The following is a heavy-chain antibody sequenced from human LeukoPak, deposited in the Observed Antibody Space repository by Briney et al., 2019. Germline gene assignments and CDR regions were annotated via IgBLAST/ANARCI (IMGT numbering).Heavy chain of an antibody. CDR2: INHSGST. J-gene: IGHJ4*02. CDR3: ARGVMPLNQLPLTPEEYYFDY. V-gene: IGHV4-30-2*01. CDR1: GGSISSGGYY. D-gene: IGHD2-2*01. Sequence: PSQTLSLTCTVSGGSISSGGYYWSWIRQPPGKGLEWIGEINHSGSTNYNPSLKSRVTISVDTSKNQFSLKLSSVTAADTAVYYCARGVMPLNQLPLTPEEYYFDYWGQGTLVTVSS.